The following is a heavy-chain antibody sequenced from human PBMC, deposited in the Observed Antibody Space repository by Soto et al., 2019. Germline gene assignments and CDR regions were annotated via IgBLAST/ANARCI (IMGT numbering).Heavy chain of an antibody. V-gene: IGHV4-4*07. J-gene: IGHJ4*02. CDR3: AKDLPYSVGQRQIHF. CDR1: GDSISSYY. D-gene: IGHD4-4*01. Sequence: QVQLQESGPGLVKPSETLSLTCTVSGDSISSYYWSWIRQPAGKGLEWIGRVSVSGSANYNPSPKSRVTMSVDASRNRFCLRQSSVTAADTAMYFCAKDLPYSVGQRQIHFWGQAALVTASS. CDR2: VSVSGSA.